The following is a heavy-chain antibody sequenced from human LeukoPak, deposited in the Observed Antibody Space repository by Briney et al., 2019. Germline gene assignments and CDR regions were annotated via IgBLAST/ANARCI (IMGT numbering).Heavy chain of an antibody. J-gene: IGHJ4*02. CDR3: ARAGGDILTGYHPYDY. V-gene: IGHV1-18*04. CDR2: ISAYNGNT. D-gene: IGHD3-9*01. CDR1: GYTFTSYG. Sequence: ASVKVSCKASGYTFTSYGISWVRQAPGQGLEWMGWISAYNGNTNYAQKLQGRVTMTTDTSTSTAYMELRSLRSDDTAVYYCARAGGDILTGYHPYDYWGQGTLVTVSS.